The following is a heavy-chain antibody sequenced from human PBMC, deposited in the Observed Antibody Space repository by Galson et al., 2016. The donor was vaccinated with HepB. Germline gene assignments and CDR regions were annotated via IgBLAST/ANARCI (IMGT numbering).Heavy chain of an antibody. Sequence: LSLTCTVSGASISGYYLSWIRQPPGKGLEWIGYIYYSGRTNYNPSLKGRVTISVDTSKDQFSLKLSSVTAADTAVYYCARDDSGGWYGFHYGMDVWGQGTTVTVSS. V-gene: IGHV4-59*01. CDR2: IYYSGRT. J-gene: IGHJ6*02. CDR1: GASISGYY. CDR3: ARDDSGGWYGFHYGMDV. D-gene: IGHD6-19*01.